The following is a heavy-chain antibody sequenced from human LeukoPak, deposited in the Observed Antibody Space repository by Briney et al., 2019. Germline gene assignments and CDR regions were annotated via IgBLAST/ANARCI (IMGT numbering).Heavy chain of an antibody. J-gene: IGHJ3*02. CDR2: ISYDGSNK. CDR1: GFTFSNYG. Sequence: GGSLRLSCAASGFTFSNYGMHWVRQAPGKGLEWVAVISYDGSNKFYADSVKGRFTISKDNSENTLFLQMNSLRPEDTAVYYCARDLGYSAYATVRGYAVDIWGQGTMVTVSS. D-gene: IGHD5-12*01. V-gene: IGHV3-30*03. CDR3: ARDLGYSAYATVRGYAVDI.